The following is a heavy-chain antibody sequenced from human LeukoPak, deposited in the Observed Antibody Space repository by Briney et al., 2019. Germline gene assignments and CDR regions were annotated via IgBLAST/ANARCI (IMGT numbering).Heavy chain of an antibody. CDR2: ISGSGGST. V-gene: IGHV3-23*01. CDR3: AKEGRSLQTY. D-gene: IGHD5-24*01. J-gene: IGHJ4*02. Sequence: GGSLRLSCAASGFTFSNYAMSWVRQAPGKGLEWVSAISGSGGSTYYADSVKGRFTISRDKSKNTLYLQVNSLRAEDTAVYYCAKEGRSLQTYWGQGTLVTVSS. CDR1: GFTFSNYA.